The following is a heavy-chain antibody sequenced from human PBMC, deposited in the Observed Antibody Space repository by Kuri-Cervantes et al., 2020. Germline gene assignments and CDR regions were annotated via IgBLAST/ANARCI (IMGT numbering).Heavy chain of an antibody. D-gene: IGHD6-19*01. J-gene: IGHJ6*02. V-gene: IGHV3-7*01. CDR2: IKQDGSEK. CDR3: AREMGKWLLHDYYYGMDV. Sequence: GESLKISCAASGFTFSSYWMSWVRQAPGKGLEWVANIKQDGSEKYYVDSVKGRFTISRDNTKNSLYLQMNSLRAEDTAVYYWAREMGKWLLHDYYYGMDVWGQGTTVTVSS. CDR1: GFTFSSYW.